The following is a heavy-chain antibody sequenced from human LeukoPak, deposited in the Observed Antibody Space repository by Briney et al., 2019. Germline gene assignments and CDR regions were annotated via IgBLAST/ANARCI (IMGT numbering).Heavy chain of an antibody. CDR2: ISSSSSYI. J-gene: IGHJ4*02. CDR3: ARGGPDYFDY. Sequence: GGSLRLSCAASGFNFSSYSMTWVRQAPGKGLDWVSSISSSSSYIYYADSVIGRFTISRDNAKHSLYLQMNSLRAEYTSVYYCARGGPDYFDYWGQGTLVTVSS. CDR1: GFNFSSYS. V-gene: IGHV3-21*01.